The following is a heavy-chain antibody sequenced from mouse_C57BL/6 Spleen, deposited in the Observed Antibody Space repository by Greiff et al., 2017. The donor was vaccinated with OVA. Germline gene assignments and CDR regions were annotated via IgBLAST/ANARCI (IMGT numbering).Heavy chain of an antibody. CDR1: GFTFSSYA. J-gene: IGHJ4*01. D-gene: IGHD2-3*01. V-gene: IGHV5-9-1*02. CDR3: TRWLLQYYAMDY. CDR2: ISSGGDYI. Sequence: EVQLVESGEGLVKPGGSLKLSCAASGFTFSSYAMSWVRQTPEKRLEWVAYISSGGDYIYYADTVKGRFTISRDNARNTLYLQMSSLKSEDTAMYYCTRWLLQYYAMDYWGQGTSVTVSS.